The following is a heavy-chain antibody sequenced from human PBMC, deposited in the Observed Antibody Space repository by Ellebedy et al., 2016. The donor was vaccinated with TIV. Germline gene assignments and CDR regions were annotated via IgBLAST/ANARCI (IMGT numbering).Heavy chain of an antibody. J-gene: IGHJ4*02. CDR3: VRGTPMPGLDY. Sequence: PGGSLRLSCAVSGFTFSRYWMNWVRQAPGKGLDWVANINHDGSENSYADSVKGRFTISRDNADNLLYLQMHNLRAEDTAIYYCVRGTPMPGLDYWGQGTLVTVSS. D-gene: IGHD1-14*01. V-gene: IGHV3-7*03. CDR1: GFTFSRYW. CDR2: INHDGSEN.